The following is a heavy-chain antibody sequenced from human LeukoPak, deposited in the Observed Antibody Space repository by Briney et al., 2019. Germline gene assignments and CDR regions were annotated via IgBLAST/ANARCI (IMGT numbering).Heavy chain of an antibody. J-gene: IGHJ4*02. D-gene: IGHD2-2*01. CDR2: ISYDGSNK. Sequence: GGSLRLSCAASGFTFSSYAMHWVRQAPGKGLEWVAVISYDGSNKYYADSVKGRFTISRDNSKNTLYLQMDSLRAEDTAVYYCAKEAQGCSITSCYFDSWGQGTLVTVSS. V-gene: IGHV3-30-3*01. CDR3: AKEAQGCSITSCYFDS. CDR1: GFTFSSYA.